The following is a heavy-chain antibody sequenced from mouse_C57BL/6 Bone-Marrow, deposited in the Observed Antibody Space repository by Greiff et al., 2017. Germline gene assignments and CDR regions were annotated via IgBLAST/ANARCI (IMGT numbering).Heavy chain of an antibody. J-gene: IGHJ1*03. CDR2: ISYDGSN. D-gene: IGHD2-3*01. V-gene: IGHV3-6*01. CDR1: GYSITSGYY. CDR3: ARWLLLDWYFDV. Sequence: EVQLQQSGPGLVKPSQSLSLTCSVTGYSITSGYYWNWIRQFPGNKLEWMGYISYDGSNNYNPSLKNRISITRDTSKNQFFLKLNSVTTEDTATYYCARWLLLDWYFDVWGTGTTVTVSS.